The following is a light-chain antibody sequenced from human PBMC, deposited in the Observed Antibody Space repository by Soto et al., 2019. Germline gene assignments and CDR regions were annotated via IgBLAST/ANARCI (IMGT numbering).Light chain of an antibody. CDR3: QQYNKWPLT. CDR1: QSVSSY. CDR2: DAS. Sequence: ESVLTQSPATLSLSPGERATLSCRASQSVSSYLAWYQQKPGQAPRLLIYDASTRATGIPVRFSGSASGTEFTLTISSLQSEDFTVYYCQQYNKWPLTFGQGTKVDI. J-gene: IGKJ1*01. V-gene: IGKV3-15*01.